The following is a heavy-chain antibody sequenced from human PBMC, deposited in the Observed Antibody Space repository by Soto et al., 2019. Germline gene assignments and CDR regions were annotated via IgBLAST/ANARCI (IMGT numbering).Heavy chain of an antibody. V-gene: IGHV1-24*01. CDR3: ATATLSSSSDWFDP. J-gene: IGHJ5*02. CDR1: GYTLTELS. D-gene: IGHD6-13*01. CDR2: FDPEDGET. Sequence: TSVKVSCKVSGYTLTELSMHWVRQAPGKGLEWMGGFDPEDGETIYAQKFQGRVTMTEDTSTDTAYMELSSLRSEDTAVYYCATATLSSSSDWFDPWGQGTLVTVSS.